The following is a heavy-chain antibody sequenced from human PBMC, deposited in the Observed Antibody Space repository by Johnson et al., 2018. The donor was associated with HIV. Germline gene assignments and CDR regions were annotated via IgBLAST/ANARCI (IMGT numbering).Heavy chain of an antibody. CDR3: ARLRAEAQFDAFDI. CDR1: EFTFSNYA. J-gene: IGHJ3*02. CDR2: IGSAGAT. Sequence: VQLVESGGGLVQPGRSLRISCAASEFTFSNYAMHWVRQATGKGLEWVSAIGSAGATYYPGSVKGRFTISRENAKNSLYLQMNSLTAGDTAVYYCARLRAEAQFDAFDIWGQGTMVTVSS. D-gene: IGHD5-24*01. V-gene: IGHV3-13*01.